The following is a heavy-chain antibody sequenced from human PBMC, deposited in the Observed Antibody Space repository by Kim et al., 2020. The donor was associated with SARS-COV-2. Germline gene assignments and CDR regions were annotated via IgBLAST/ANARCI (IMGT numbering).Heavy chain of an antibody. V-gene: IGHV3-9*01. J-gene: IGHJ4*02. D-gene: IGHD3-9*01. Sequence: ADSVKCRFTISRDNAKNSLYLQMNSLRAEDTALYYCAKDIDYDILTGYRDWGQGTLVTVSS. CDR3: AKDIDYDILTGYRD.